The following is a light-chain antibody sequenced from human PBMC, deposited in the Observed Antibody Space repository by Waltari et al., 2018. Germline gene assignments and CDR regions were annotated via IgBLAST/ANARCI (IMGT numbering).Light chain of an antibody. J-gene: IGLJ3*02. CDR3: CSYAGSSTSWV. CDR2: EVS. V-gene: IGLV2-23*02. CDR1: SSDVGSYNL. Sequence: QSALTQPASVSGSPGQSITISCTGTSSDVGSYNLVSWYPQHPGKAPKLMIYEVSKQPSGVSNRFSGSKSGNTASLTISGLQAEDEADYYCCSYAGSSTSWVFGGGTKLTVL.